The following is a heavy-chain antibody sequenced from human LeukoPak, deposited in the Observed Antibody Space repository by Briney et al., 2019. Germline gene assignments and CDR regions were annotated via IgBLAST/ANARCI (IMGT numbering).Heavy chain of an antibody. V-gene: IGHV5-10-1*01. CDR2: IDPSDSYT. CDR3: ARQVMRGVTATGHAFDI. Sequence: GESLKISCKGSGYSFTSYSISWVRQMPGKGLEWMGRIDPSDSYTNYSPSFQGHVTISADKSISTAYPQWSSLKASDTAMYYCARQVMRGVTATGHAFDIWGQGTMVTVSS. CDR1: GYSFTSYS. D-gene: IGHD2-21*02. J-gene: IGHJ3*02.